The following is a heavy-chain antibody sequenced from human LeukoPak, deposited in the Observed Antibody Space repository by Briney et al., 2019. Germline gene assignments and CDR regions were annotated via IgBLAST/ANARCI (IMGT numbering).Heavy chain of an antibody. V-gene: IGHV4-59*01. Sequence: SETLSLTCTVSGGSISSYYWSWIRQPPGKGLEWIGYIYYSGSTNYNPSLKSRVTISVDTSKNQFSLKLSSVTAADTAVYYCASLRVFGTKSYYYYMDVWGKGTTVTVSS. D-gene: IGHD3/OR15-3a*01. J-gene: IGHJ6*03. CDR1: GGSISSYY. CDR3: ASLRVFGTKSYYYYMDV. CDR2: IYYSGST.